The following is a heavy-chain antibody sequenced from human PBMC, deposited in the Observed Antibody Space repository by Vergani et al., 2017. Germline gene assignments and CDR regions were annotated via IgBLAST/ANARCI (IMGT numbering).Heavy chain of an antibody. CDR2: MWYDGSNK. D-gene: IGHD2-2*01. J-gene: IGHJ6*03. CDR1: GFTFSSYG. CDR3: ARGAGYCSSASCSRTLRHYSYYIDV. V-gene: IGHV3-33*01. Sequence: QVQLVESGGGVVQPGRSLRLSCAASGFTFSSYGLHWVRQAPGKGFEWVAVMWYDGSNKYYADSVKGRLTISRDSSKNTMYLQMNGLRAEDTAVYYFARGAGYCSSASCSRTLRHYSYYIDVWGKGTTVTVSS.